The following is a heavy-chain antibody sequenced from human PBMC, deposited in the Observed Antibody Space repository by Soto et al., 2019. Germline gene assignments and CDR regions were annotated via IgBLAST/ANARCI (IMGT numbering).Heavy chain of an antibody. D-gene: IGHD6-6*01. V-gene: IGHV1-69*02. CDR2: IIPILGIA. CDR1: GGTFSSYT. CDR3: ARGTIIAARHGCFDP. Sequence: SVKVSCKASGGTFSSYTISWVRQAPGQGLEWMGRIIPILGIANYAQKFQGRVTITADKSTSTAYMELSSLRSEDTAVYYCARGTIIAARHGCFDPWGQGTLVTVSS. J-gene: IGHJ5*02.